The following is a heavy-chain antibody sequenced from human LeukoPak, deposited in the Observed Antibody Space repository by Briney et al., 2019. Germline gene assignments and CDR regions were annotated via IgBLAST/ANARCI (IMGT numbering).Heavy chain of an antibody. CDR2: ISGSGSTT. D-gene: IGHD3-22*01. CDR3: AKDDSGGYQPLGVDY. J-gene: IGHJ4*02. V-gene: IGHV3-23*01. CDR1: GFIFSSYV. Sequence: GWSLRLSCGASGFIFSSYVKNRGRQAPGRGLEWVSGISGSGSTTYYADSVKGRFTISRDNSKNTVYLQMNSVRAEDTAVYYCAKDDSGGYQPLGVDYWGQGTLVTVSS.